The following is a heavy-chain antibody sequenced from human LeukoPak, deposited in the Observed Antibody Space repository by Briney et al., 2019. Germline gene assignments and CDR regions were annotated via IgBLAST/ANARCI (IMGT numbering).Heavy chain of an antibody. J-gene: IGHJ4*02. D-gene: IGHD6-19*01. CDR2: IYSGGST. CDR1: GLTVSSNY. Sequence: AGGSLRLSCAASGLTVSSNYMSWVRQAPGKGLEWVSVIYSGGSTYYADSVKGRFTISRHNSKNTLYLQMNSLRAEDTAVYYCARAPEWLIFDYWGQGTLVTVSS. CDR3: ARAPEWLIFDY. V-gene: IGHV3-53*04.